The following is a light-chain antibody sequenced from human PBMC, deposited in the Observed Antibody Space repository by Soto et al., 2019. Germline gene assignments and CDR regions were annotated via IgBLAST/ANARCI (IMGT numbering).Light chain of an antibody. CDR3: QQRSNWQIT. J-gene: IGKJ5*01. Sequence: EVVLTQSPATLSLSPGERATLYCRASQNVGNSLAWYQQKPGQAPRLLIYDASNRATGIPARFSGTGPGTDFTLTISSLEPEDFALYYCQQRSNWQITFGQGTRLEIK. CDR2: DAS. CDR1: QNVGNS. V-gene: IGKV3D-11*02.